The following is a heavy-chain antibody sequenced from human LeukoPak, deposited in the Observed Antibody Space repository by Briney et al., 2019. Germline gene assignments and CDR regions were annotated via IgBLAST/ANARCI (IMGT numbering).Heavy chain of an antibody. Sequence: SETLSLTCAVYGGSFSGYYWSWIRQPPGKGLEWIGEINHSGSTNYNPSLKSRVTISVDTSKNQFSLKLSSVTAADTAVYYCARGRMGVTPYYYYYYMDVWGKGTTVTVSS. J-gene: IGHJ6*03. CDR1: GGSFSGYY. CDR3: ARGRMGVTPYYYYYYMDV. CDR2: INHSGST. V-gene: IGHV4-34*01. D-gene: IGHD2-21*02.